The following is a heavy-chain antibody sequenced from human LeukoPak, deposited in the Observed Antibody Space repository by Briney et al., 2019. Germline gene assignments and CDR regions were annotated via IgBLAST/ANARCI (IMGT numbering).Heavy chain of an antibody. D-gene: IGHD3-10*01. CDR2: INPNSGGS. CDR1: GYTFTGYY. V-gene: IGHV1-2*02. J-gene: IGHJ4*02. CDR3: ARDNLAYYAGLDY. Sequence: ASVKVPCKASGYTFTGYYIHWVRQAPGQGLEWMGWINPNSGGSNYVQTFQGRVTMTRNTSISTAYMELSRLRSDDTAVYYCARDNLAYYAGLDYWGQGTLVTVSS.